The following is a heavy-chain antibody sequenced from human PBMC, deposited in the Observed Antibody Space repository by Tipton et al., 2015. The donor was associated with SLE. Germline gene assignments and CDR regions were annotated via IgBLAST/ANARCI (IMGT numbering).Heavy chain of an antibody. CDR2: IYHSGST. V-gene: IGHV4-30-2*01. J-gene: IGHJ4*02. CDR1: GGSISSGGYS. Sequence: TLSLTCAFSGGSISSGGYSWSWIRQPPGKGLEWIGYIYHSGSTYYNPSLKSRVTISVDRSKTQFSLKLSSVTAADTAVYYCARDKDGGKDGGYYFDYWGQGTLVTVSS. D-gene: IGHD4-23*01. CDR3: ARDKDGGKDGGYYFDY.